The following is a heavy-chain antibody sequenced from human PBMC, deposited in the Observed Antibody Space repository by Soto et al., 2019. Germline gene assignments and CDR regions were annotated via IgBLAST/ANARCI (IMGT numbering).Heavy chain of an antibody. V-gene: IGHV3-66*01. CDR2: IYSGGST. Sequence: GGSLRLSCAASGFTVSSNYMSWVRQAPGKGLEWVSVIYSGGSTYYADSVKGRFTISRDNSKNTLYLQMNSLRAEDTAVYYCARVYGDYHNPMDVWGKGTTVTVSS. D-gene: IGHD4-17*01. CDR1: GFTVSSNY. CDR3: ARVYGDYHNPMDV. J-gene: IGHJ6*03.